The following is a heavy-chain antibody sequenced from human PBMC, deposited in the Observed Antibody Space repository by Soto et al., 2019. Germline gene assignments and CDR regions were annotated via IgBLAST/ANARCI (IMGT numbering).Heavy chain of an antibody. V-gene: IGHV1-18*04. CDR1: GYTFTSYG. CDR2: ISAYNGNT. Sequence: QVQLVQSGAEVKKPGASVKVSCKASGYTFTSYGISWVRQAPGQGLEWMGWISAYNGNTNYAQKLQGRVTMTTDTPGNTAELGVRSLRSDDTAVYYCAGVGGGVGLRPFSYYSGMDVWGQGTTVTVSS. D-gene: IGHD3-16*01. CDR3: AGVGGGVGLRPFSYYSGMDV. J-gene: IGHJ6*02.